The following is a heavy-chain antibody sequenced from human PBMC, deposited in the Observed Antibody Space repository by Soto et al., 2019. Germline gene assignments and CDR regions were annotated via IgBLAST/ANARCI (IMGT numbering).Heavy chain of an antibody. CDR3: ARISSSSWYALGY. CDR1: GYTFTSYA. CDR2: INAGNGNT. J-gene: IGHJ4*02. Sequence: ASVKVSCKASGYTFTSYAMHWVRQAPGQRLEWMGWINAGNGNTKYSQKFQGRVTITRDTSASTAYMELSSLRSEDTAVYYCARISSSSWYALGYWGQGTLVTVSS. D-gene: IGHD6-13*01. V-gene: IGHV1-3*01.